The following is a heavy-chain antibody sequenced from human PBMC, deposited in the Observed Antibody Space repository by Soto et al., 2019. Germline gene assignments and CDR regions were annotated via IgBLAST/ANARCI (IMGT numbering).Heavy chain of an antibody. CDR2: IFYSGNT. CDR1: GGSVSSGGYS. V-gene: IGHV4-61*03. Sequence: QVQLQESGPGLVKPSETLSLTCTVSGGSVSSGGYSWSWIRQPPGKGLEWIGYIFYSGNTNYNPSIKRRVTISVDMPKNHFSLKLSSVTAADTAVYFCARNPLRLPFDSWGQGTLATVSS. CDR3: ARNPLRLPFDS. J-gene: IGHJ4*02.